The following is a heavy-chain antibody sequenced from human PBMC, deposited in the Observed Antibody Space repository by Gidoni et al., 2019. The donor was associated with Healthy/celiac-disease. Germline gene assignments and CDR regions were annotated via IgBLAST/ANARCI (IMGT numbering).Heavy chain of an antibody. J-gene: IGHJ4*02. V-gene: IGHV4-34*01. CDR2: NHSGST. D-gene: IGHD3-22*01. Sequence: NHSGSTNYNPSLKSRVTISVDTSKNQFSLKLSSVTAADTAVYYCARGYSTMIGYYWGQGTLVTVSS. CDR3: ARGYSTMIGYY.